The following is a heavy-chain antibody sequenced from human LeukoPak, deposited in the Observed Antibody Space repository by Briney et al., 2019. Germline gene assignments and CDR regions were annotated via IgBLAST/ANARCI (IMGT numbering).Heavy chain of an antibody. J-gene: IGHJ4*02. CDR2: IYYSGTT. CDR1: GGSISSYY. V-gene: IGHV4-59*01. D-gene: IGHD5-24*01. Sequence: PSETLSLTCTVSGGSISSYYWNWIRQPPGKGLEWIGYIYYSGTTNYNPSLKSRVSMSVDTSKNQFSLKLSSVTAADTAVYYCAVTRWLHPFDYWGQGTLVTVSS. CDR3: AVTRWLHPFDY.